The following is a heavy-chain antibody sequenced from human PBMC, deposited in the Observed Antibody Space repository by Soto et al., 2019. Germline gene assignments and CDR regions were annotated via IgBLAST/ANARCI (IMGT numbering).Heavy chain of an antibody. Sequence: GGSLRLSCAASGFTFSTYSMSWVRQAPGKGLEWVSFISSSDSYIYYADSVKGRFTISRDNAKNSLYLQMNSLRAEDTAVYYCERNHDSSYYFDTWGQGALVTVSS. J-gene: IGHJ4*02. CDR1: GFTFSTYS. D-gene: IGHD2-15*01. V-gene: IGHV3-21*01. CDR2: ISSSDSYI. CDR3: ERNHDSSYYFDT.